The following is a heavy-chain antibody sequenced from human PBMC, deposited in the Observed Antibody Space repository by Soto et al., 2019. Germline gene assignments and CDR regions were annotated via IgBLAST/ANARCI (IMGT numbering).Heavy chain of an antibody. V-gene: IGHV3-48*03. CDR1: GFTFSSYE. CDR2: ISSSGSTI. CDR3: ARVSRDGYNLDY. J-gene: IGHJ4*02. D-gene: IGHD5-12*01. Sequence: EVQLVESGGGLVQPGGSLRLSCAASGFTFSSYEMNWVRQAPGKGLEWVSYISSSGSTIYYADSVKGRFTISRDNAKNSLYLLMNSLRAEDTAVYYCARVSRDGYNLDYWGQGTLVTVSS.